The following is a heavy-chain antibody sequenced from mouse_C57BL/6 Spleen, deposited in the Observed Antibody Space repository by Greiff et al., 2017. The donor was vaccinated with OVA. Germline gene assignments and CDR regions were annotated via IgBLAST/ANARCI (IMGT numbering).Heavy chain of an antibody. D-gene: IGHD2-3*01. J-gene: IGHJ2*01. CDR1: GYTFTDYN. CDR2: INPNNGGT. V-gene: IGHV1-18*01. Sequence: EVQLQQSGPELVKPGASVKIPCKASGYTFTDYNMDWVKQSHGKSLEWIGDINPNNGGTIYNQKFKGKATLTVDKSSSTAYMELRSLTSEDTAVYYCARARWLVNYFDYWGQGTTLTVSS. CDR3: ARARWLVNYFDY.